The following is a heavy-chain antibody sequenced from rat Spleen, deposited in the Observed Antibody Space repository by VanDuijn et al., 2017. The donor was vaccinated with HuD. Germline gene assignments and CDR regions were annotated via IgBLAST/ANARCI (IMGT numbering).Heavy chain of an antibody. CDR1: GFTFSNYG. CDR3: ARQYYGYTD. V-gene: IGHV5-25*01. Sequence: EVELVESGGGLVQPGRSMKLSCAASGFTFSNYGMAWVRQAPTKGLEWVASISTSGSSTYYPDSVKGRVTNSRDNAKSTLYLHMDSLRSEDTASYYCARQYYGYTDWGQGSLVTVSS. D-gene: IGHD1-9*01. CDR2: ISTSGSST. J-gene: IGHJ3*01.